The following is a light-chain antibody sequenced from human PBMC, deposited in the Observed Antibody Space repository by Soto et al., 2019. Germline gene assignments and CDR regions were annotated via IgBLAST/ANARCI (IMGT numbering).Light chain of an antibody. CDR3: QRYGSSPPFT. J-gene: IGKJ2*01. CDR2: AAS. V-gene: IGKV3-20*01. Sequence: EIVLTQSPGTLSLSPGERATLSCRASQGISSRYLAWYQQKPGQAPRLLISAASTRATGSPDRFCGSGSGTAFTLTISRLEPEDVAVYFCQRYGSSPPFTFGQGTKVEI. CDR1: QGISSRY.